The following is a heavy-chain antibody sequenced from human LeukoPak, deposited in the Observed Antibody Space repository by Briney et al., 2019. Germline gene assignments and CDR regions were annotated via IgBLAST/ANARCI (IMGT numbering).Heavy chain of an antibody. V-gene: IGHV3-21*01. CDR3: AREGVGYYDRSGYYFDY. J-gene: IGHJ4*02. D-gene: IGHD3-22*01. CDR1: GFTFSSYS. Sequence: PGGSLRLSCAASGFTFSSYSMNWVRQAPGKGLEWVSSISSSSSYIYYADSVKGRFTISRDNAKNSVYLQMNSLRAEDTAVYHCAREGVGYYDRSGYYFDYWGQGTLVTVSS. CDR2: ISSSSSYI.